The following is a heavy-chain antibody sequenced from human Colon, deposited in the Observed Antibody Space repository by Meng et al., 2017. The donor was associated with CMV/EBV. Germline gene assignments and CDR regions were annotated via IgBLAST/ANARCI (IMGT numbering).Heavy chain of an antibody. J-gene: IGHJ4*02. D-gene: IGHD1-26*01. Sequence: EVHLVGFGGGLVPPGGSLRLSCAASGFTFSTYWMHWVRQGPGKGPVWLSRISGDGGMTSYADSVKGRFTISRDNAKNTLYLQMNSLRVEDTAVYYCARGVGESLGWEMGYWGQGTLVTVSS. CDR1: GFTFSTYW. CDR3: ARGVGESLGWEMGY. V-gene: IGHV3-74*01. CDR2: ISGDGGMT.